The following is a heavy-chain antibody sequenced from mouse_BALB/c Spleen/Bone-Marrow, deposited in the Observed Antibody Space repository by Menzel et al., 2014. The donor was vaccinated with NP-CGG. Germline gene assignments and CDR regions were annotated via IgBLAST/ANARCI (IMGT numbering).Heavy chain of an antibody. CDR1: GFTFSSYT. CDR2: ISSGGSYT. CDR3: TRDLYDGYYYYAMDY. J-gene: IGHJ4*01. D-gene: IGHD2-3*01. Sequence: EVKLVESGGGLVKPGGSLKLSCAASGFTFSSYTMSWVRQTPEKGLEWVATISSGGSYTYYPDSVKGRFTISRDNAKNTLYLQMSSLKSEDTAMYYCTRDLYDGYYYYAMDYWGQGTSVTVSS. V-gene: IGHV5-6-4*01.